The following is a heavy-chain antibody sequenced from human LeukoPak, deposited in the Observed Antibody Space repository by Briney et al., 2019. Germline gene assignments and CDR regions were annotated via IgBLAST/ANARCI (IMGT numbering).Heavy chain of an antibody. J-gene: IGHJ2*01. CDR1: GFTFSSYG. D-gene: IGHD6-19*01. V-gene: IGHV3-33*01. Sequence: GGSLRLSCAASGFTFSSYGMHWVRQAPGKGLEWVAVIWYDGSNKYYADSVEGRFTISRDNSKNTLYLQMNSLRAEDTAVYYCARRGVGSGSNWYFDLWGRGTLVTVSS. CDR2: IWYDGSNK. CDR3: ARRGVGSGSNWYFDL.